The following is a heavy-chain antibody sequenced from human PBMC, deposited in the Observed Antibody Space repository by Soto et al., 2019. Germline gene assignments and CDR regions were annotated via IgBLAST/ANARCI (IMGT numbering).Heavy chain of an antibody. J-gene: IGHJ4*02. D-gene: IGHD3-22*01. CDR3: ARETETYYYDSSGYYLSY. V-gene: IGHV1-69*02. CDR1: GGTFSSYT. Sequence: SVKVSCKASGGTFSSYTISWVRQAPGQGLEWMGRIIPILGIANYAQKFQGRVTITADKSTSTAYMELSSLRSEDTAVYYCARETETYYYDSSGYYLSYWGQGTLVTVSS. CDR2: IIPILGIA.